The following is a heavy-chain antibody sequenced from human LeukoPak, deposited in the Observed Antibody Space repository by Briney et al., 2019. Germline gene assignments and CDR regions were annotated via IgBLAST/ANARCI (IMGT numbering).Heavy chain of an antibody. CDR3: ARRRGDYGGKEADY. CDR2: INNDGSST. CDR1: GFTFSTYW. V-gene: IGHV3-74*01. D-gene: IGHD4-23*01. J-gene: IGHJ4*02. Sequence: GGSLRLSCAASGFTFSTYWMHWVRQVPGKGLVWVSRINNDGSSTSYADSVKGRFTISRDNAKNTLYLQMNSLRAEDTAVYYCARRRGDYGGKEADYWGQGTLVTVSS.